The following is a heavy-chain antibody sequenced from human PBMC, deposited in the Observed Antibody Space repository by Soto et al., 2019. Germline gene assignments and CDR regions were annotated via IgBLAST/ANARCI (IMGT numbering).Heavy chain of an antibody. V-gene: IGHV3-15*07. CDR3: TGLWFGEIYNY. CDR1: GFSFKNAW. CDR2: IKNKNDGGTT. D-gene: IGHD3-10*01. Sequence: EVELVESGGGLVKPGGSLTLSCAASGFSFKNAWMNWVRQAPGKGLEWVGQIKNKNDGGTTDYAAFVKGRFTISRDASENTLYLHMNGLKTEDTGVYFCTGLWFGEIYNYWGQGSLVTVSS. J-gene: IGHJ4*01.